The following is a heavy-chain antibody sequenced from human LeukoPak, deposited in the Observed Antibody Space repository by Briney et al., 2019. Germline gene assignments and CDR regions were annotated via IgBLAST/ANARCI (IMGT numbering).Heavy chain of an antibody. J-gene: IGHJ4*02. Sequence: SVKVSCKASGYTFTSYYMHWVRQAPGQGLEWMGGIIPIFGTANYAQKFQGRVTITADESTSTAYMELSSLRSEDTAVYYCVRWELRLGYFDYWGQGTLVTVSS. CDR1: GYTFTSYY. D-gene: IGHD1-26*01. CDR3: VRWELRLGYFDY. V-gene: IGHV1-69*13. CDR2: IIPIFGTA.